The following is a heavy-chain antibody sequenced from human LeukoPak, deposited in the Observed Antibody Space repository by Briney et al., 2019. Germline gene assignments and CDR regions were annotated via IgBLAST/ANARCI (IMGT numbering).Heavy chain of an antibody. CDR2: FYHRGTT. CDR1: GGSISSSNW. CDR3: AGYCSGGSCYWYDAFDI. Sequence: SETLSLTCAVSGGSISSSNWWSWVRQPPGKGLEWIGDFYHRGTTNYNPSLKSRVSISVDMSKNHLFLNLTSVTAADTAVYYCAGYCSGGSCYWYDAFDIWGQGTMVTVSS. D-gene: IGHD2-15*01. J-gene: IGHJ3*02. V-gene: IGHV4-4*02.